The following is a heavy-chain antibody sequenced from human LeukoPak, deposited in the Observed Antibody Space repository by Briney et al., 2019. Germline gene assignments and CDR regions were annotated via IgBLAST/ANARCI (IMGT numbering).Heavy chain of an antibody. Sequence: PGRSLRLSCAASGFTFSSYGMHWVRQAPGKGLEWVALIWYDGSKNYYGESVKGRFTISRDNVQNTLRLQMNSLRAEDTAVYYCARVATSSLDYWGQGTLVTVSS. CDR2: IWYDGSKN. D-gene: IGHD2-2*01. CDR3: ARVATSSLDY. J-gene: IGHJ4*02. CDR1: GFTFSSYG. V-gene: IGHV3-33*01.